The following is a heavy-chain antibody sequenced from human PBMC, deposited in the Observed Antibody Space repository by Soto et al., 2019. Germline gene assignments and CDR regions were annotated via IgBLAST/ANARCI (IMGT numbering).Heavy chain of an antibody. CDR1: GDSISNYY. D-gene: IGHD1-1*01. V-gene: IGHV4-59*01. CDR2: MYYSGNT. Sequence: SEALSLTCTVSGDSISNYYWSWIRQPPGKGLEWIGYMYYSGNTNYNPSLKSRVSTSVDTSKNLFSLKLNSVTAADTAVYYCARHLDPYFYSMDVWGQGTTVTVSS. CDR3: ARHLDPYFYSMDV. J-gene: IGHJ6*02.